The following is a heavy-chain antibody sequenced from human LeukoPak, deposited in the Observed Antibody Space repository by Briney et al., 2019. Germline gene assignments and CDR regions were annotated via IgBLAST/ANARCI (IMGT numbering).Heavy chain of an antibody. CDR3: ARHLADCGDDCYIPNYFYGMDV. V-gene: IGHV4-59*08. D-gene: IGHD2-21*02. Sequence: KPSETLSLTCTVSGGSISGNAWSWIRQTPEKGLEWIGYIYKSGSTKHNPSLKGRVTISPDTSKNQFSLKLRSVAAADTAVYYCARHLADCGDDCYIPNYFYGMDVWGQGTAVTVSS. CDR1: GGSISGNA. CDR2: IYKSGST. J-gene: IGHJ6*02.